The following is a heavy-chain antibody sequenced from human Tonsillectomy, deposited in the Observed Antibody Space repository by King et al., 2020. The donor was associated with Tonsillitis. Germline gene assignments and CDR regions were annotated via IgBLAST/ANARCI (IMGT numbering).Heavy chain of an antibody. Sequence: VQLVESGGGLVKPGGSLRLSCAASGFTFSSYSMNWVRQAPGKGLEWVSSISSSSSYIYYADSVKGRFTISRDNAKNSLYLQMNSLRAEDTAVYYCASLVGARDDAFDIWGHGTMVTVSS. CDR1: GFTFSSYS. J-gene: IGHJ3*02. V-gene: IGHV3-21*01. CDR2: ISSSSSYI. CDR3: ASLVGARDDAFDI. D-gene: IGHD1-26*01.